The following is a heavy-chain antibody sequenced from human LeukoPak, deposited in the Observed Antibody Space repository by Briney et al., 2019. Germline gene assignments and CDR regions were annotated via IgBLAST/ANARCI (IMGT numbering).Heavy chain of an antibody. Sequence: SVKVSCKASGGTFSSFALSWVRQAPGQGLEWMGGIIPIFGTANYAQKFQGRVTITADESTSTAYMELSSLRSEDTAVYYCARNGGFGELSNWFDPWGQGTLVTVSS. V-gene: IGHV1-69*13. CDR1: GGTFSSFA. J-gene: IGHJ5*02. D-gene: IGHD3-10*01. CDR3: ARNGGFGELSNWFDP. CDR2: IIPIFGTA.